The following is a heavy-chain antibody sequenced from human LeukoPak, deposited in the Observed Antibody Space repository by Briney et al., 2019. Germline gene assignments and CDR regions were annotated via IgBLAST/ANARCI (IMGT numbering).Heavy chain of an antibody. CDR3: ARAQYYDFWSDHHFDS. J-gene: IGHJ4*02. D-gene: IGHD3-3*01. CDR2: IYYSGNT. V-gene: IGHV4-59*01. Sequence: SETLSPTCTVSGGSISNNFWSWIRQPPGKGLESRGGIYYSGNTNYNPSLKSRVTISLDTSKNRFSLNLSSVTAADTAVFYCARAQYYDFWSDHHFDSWGQGTLVTVSS. CDR1: GGSISNNF.